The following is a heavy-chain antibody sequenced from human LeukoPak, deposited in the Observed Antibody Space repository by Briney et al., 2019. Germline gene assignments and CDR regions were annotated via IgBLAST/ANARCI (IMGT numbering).Heavy chain of an antibody. Sequence: PGGSLRLSCAASGFTLSSYAMHWVRQAPGKGLEYVSAISSNGGSTYYANSVKGRFTISRDNSKNTLYLQMGSLRAEDMAVYYCARGGYSGYDFDYWGQGTLVTVSS. V-gene: IGHV3-64*01. J-gene: IGHJ4*02. CDR1: GFTLSSYA. CDR2: ISSNGGST. D-gene: IGHD5-12*01. CDR3: ARGGYSGYDFDY.